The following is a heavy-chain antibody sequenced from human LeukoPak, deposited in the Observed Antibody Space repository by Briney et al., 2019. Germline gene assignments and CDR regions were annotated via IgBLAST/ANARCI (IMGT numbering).Heavy chain of an antibody. CDR3: TRVRHGDYFDY. Sequence: GGSLRLSCAASGFSISDHYMDWVRQAPGKGLEWVGRVRNKPNGYTTDYGTSVKGSFTISRDDSKNSLYLQMNSLTSEDTAVYYCTRVRHGDYFDYWGQGTLVSASS. D-gene: IGHD4-17*01. J-gene: IGHJ4*02. V-gene: IGHV3-72*01. CDR2: VRNKPNGYTT. CDR1: GFSISDHY.